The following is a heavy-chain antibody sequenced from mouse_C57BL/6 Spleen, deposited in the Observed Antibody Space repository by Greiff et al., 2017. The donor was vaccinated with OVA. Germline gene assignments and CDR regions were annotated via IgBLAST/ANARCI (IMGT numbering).Heavy chain of an antibody. CDR2: INPNNGGT. CDR3: ARDVAHFDY. D-gene: IGHD1-1*01. CDR1: GYTFTDYY. Sequence: VQLQQSGPELVKPGASVKISCKASGYTFTDYYMNWVKQSHGKSLEWIGDINPNNGGTSYNQKFKGKATLTVDKSSSTAYMELRSLTSEDSAVYYCARDVAHFDYWGQGTTLTVSS. V-gene: IGHV1-26*01. J-gene: IGHJ2*01.